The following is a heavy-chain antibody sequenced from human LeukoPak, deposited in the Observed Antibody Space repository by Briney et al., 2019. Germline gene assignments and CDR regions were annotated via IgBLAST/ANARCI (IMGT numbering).Heavy chain of an antibody. CDR2: IKQDGSEK. J-gene: IGHJ4*01. Sequence: GGSLRFSCAASGFTFSSYWMSWVRQAPGKGLEWVANIKQDGSEKYYVDSVKGRFTISRDNAKNSLYLQMNSLRAEDTAVYYCAREGDNADFDYWGHGTLVTVSS. CDR3: AREGDNADFDY. D-gene: IGHD2-21*02. CDR1: GFTFSSYW. V-gene: IGHV3-7*01.